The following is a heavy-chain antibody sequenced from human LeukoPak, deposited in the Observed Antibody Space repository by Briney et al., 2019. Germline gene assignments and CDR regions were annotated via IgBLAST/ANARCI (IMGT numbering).Heavy chain of an antibody. V-gene: IGHV3-74*01. CDR1: GNYW. CDR2: INSDGSWT. D-gene: IGHD2-2*01. CDR3: VSFYETY. Sequence: LPGGSLRLSCAASGNYWMHWVRQAPGKGLVWVSHINSDGSWTSYADSVKGRFTISKDNAKNTEYLQMNNLRAEDTAVYYCVSFYETYWGRGTLVTVSS. J-gene: IGHJ4*02.